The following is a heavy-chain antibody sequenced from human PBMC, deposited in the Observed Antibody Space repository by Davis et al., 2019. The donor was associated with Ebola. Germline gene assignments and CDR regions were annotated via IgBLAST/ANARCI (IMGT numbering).Heavy chain of an antibody. CDR2: IWYDGSNK. V-gene: IGHV3-33*01. CDR3: ARDAPVGSSWFPWFDP. Sequence: PGGSLRLSCAASGFTFSSYGMHWVRQAPGKGLEWVAVIWYDGSNKYYADSVKGRFTISRDNSKNTLYLQMNSLRAEDTAVYYCARDAPVGSSWFPWFDPWGQGTLVTVSS. D-gene: IGHD6-13*01. J-gene: IGHJ5*02. CDR1: GFTFSSYG.